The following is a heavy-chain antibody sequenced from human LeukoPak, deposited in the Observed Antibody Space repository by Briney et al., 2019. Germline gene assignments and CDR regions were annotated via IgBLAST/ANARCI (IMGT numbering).Heavy chain of an antibody. CDR1: GGTFSSYA. J-gene: IGHJ5*02. V-gene: IGHV1-69*04. D-gene: IGHD4-11*01. CDR3: ARDEGEVTTGWFDP. Sequence: GASVKVSCKASGGTFSSYAISWVRQAPGQGLEWMGRIIPILGMANYAQKFQGRVTITADKSTSTAYMELSSLRSEDTAVYYCARDEGEVTTGWFDPWGQGTLVTVSS. CDR2: IIPILGMA.